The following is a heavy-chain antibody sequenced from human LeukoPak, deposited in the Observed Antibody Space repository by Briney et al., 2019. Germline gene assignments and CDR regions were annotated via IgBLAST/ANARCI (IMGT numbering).Heavy chain of an antibody. J-gene: IGHJ5*02. Sequence: SETLSLTCTVSGGSISSGSYYWSWIRQPAGKGLEWIGRIYTSGSTNYNPSLKSRVTISVDTSKNQFSLKLSSVTAADTAVYYCARSEVVIATGYNWFDPWGQGTLVTVSS. CDR2: IYTSGST. D-gene: IGHD2-21*01. V-gene: IGHV4-61*02. CDR1: GGSISSGSYY. CDR3: ARSEVVIATGYNWFDP.